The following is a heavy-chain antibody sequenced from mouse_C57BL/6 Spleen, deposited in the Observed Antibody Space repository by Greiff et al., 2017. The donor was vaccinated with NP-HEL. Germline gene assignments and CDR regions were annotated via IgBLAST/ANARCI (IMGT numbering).Heavy chain of an antibody. CDR2: ISYDGSN. CDR3: ASYDYDYFDY. Sequence: VQLKESGPGLVKPSQSLSLTCSVTGYSITSGYYWNWIRQFPGNKLEWMGYISYDGSNNYNPSLKNRISITRDTSKNQFFLKLNSVTTEDTATYYCASYDYDYFDYWGQGTTLTVSS. D-gene: IGHD2-4*01. CDR1: GYSITSGYY. J-gene: IGHJ2*01. V-gene: IGHV3-6*01.